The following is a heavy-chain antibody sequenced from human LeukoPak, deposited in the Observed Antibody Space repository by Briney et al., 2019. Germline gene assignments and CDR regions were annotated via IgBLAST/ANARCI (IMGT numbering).Heavy chain of an antibody. Sequence: ASVKVSCKASGYTFANYYVHWVRQAPGQGLEWMGIINPSGGSTSYAQKFQGRVTMTRDMSTSTVYMELSSLRSEDPAVYYCASDGPGLYYHDSSGYNALDYWGQGTLVTVSS. J-gene: IGHJ4*02. CDR2: INPSGGST. CDR1: GYTFANYY. CDR3: ASDGPGLYYHDSSGYNALDY. D-gene: IGHD3-22*01. V-gene: IGHV1-46*01.